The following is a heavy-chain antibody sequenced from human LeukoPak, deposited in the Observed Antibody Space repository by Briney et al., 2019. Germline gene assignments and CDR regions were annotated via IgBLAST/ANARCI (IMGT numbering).Heavy chain of an antibody. J-gene: IGHJ6*04. Sequence: PGGSLRLSCAASGFTFSSYALSWVGQAPGKGLEWVSAISGSGGSTYYADSVKGRFTISRDNSKNTLYLQMNSLRAEDTAVYYCAKGGVVPAAPYYYGMDVWGKGTTVTVSS. D-gene: IGHD2-2*01. CDR2: ISGSGGST. V-gene: IGHV3-23*01. CDR3: AKGGVVPAAPYYYGMDV. CDR1: GFTFSSYA.